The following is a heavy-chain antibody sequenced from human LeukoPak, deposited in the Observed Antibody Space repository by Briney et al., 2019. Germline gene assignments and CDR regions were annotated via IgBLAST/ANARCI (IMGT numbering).Heavy chain of an antibody. Sequence: GGSLRLSCAASGFTFSSYSMNWVRQAPGKGLEWVSSISTSSSYIYYADSVKGRFTISRDNAKKSLYVQMNSLRAEDTAVYYCARGQDTVVTSRDAFDIWGQGTMVTVSS. J-gene: IGHJ3*02. CDR1: GFTFSSYS. V-gene: IGHV3-21*01. CDR3: ARGQDTVVTSRDAFDI. CDR2: ISTSSSYI. D-gene: IGHD4-23*01.